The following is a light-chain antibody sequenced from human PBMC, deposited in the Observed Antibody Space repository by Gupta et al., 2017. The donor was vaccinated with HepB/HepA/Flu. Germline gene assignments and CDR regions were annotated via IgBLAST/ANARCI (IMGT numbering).Light chain of an antibody. CDR3: QAWDSSTVG. J-gene: IGLJ2*01. CDR2: QDS. CDR1: KLGDKY. Sequence: SYELTQPPSLSVSPGQTASITCSGDKLGDKYACWYQQKPGQSPVRVIYQDSERPSGIPERFSGSNSGNKATLTISGTQAMEEADYYCQAWDSSTVGLGGGTKL. V-gene: IGLV3-1*01.